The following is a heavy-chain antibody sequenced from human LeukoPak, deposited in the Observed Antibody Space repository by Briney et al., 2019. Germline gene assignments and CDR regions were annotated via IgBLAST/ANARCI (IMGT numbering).Heavy chain of an antibody. CDR3: ARNRYLAARRGWFDP. CDR2: INHSGST. CDR1: GGSFSGYY. V-gene: IGHV4-34*01. Sequence: SETLSLTCAVYGGSFSGYYWGWIRQPPGKGLEWIGEINHSGSTNYNPSLRSRVTISVDTSKNQFSLKLSSVTAADTAVYYCARNRYLAARRGWFDPWGQGTLVTVSS. J-gene: IGHJ5*02. D-gene: IGHD6-6*01.